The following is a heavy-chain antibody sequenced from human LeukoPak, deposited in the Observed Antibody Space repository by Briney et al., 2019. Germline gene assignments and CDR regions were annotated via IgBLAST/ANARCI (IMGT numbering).Heavy chain of an antibody. J-gene: IGHJ4*02. V-gene: IGHV4-4*07. D-gene: IGHD3-3*01. CDR3: AREAIFGVVREYYFDY. CDR1: GGSISSYY. Sequence: SETLSLTCTVSGGSISSYYWSWIRQPAGKGLEWIGRIYTSGSTNYNPSLKSRVTMSVDTSKNQFSLKLSSVTAADTAVYYCAREAIFGVVREYYFDYWGQGTLVTVS. CDR2: IYTSGST.